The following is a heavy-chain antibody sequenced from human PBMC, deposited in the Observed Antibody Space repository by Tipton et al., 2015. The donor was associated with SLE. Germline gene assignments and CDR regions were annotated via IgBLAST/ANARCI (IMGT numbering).Heavy chain of an antibody. Sequence: GLVKPSETLSLSCAVYGGSFSGYYWSWIRQPPGKGLEWIGEINHSGSTNYNPSLKSRVTISLDPSKNQFSLQLSSVTAADTAVYYCAREDRKHYYFYMDVWGKGTTVTVSS. CDR1: GGSFSGYY. J-gene: IGHJ6*03. CDR2: INHSGST. V-gene: IGHV4-34*01. CDR3: AREDRKHYYFYMDV. D-gene: IGHD3-16*02.